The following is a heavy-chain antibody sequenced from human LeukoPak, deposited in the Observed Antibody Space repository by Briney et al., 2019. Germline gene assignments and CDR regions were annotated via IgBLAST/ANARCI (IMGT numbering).Heavy chain of an antibody. CDR1: GDSIGSYY. J-gene: IGHJ4*02. D-gene: IGHD6-19*01. Sequence: PSETLSLTCTLSGDSIGSYYWNWIRQSPGTGLEWLGYIYSGGSTNYNPSLESRVTISIDTSKNQFSLKLRSVSAADTAVYYCARSPLIPSGWLGFDYWGQGTLVTVSS. CDR3: ARSPLIPSGWLGFDY. V-gene: IGHV4-59*01. CDR2: IYSGGST.